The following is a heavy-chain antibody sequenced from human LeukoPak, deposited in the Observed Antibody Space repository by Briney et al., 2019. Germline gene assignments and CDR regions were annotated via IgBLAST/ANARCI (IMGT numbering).Heavy chain of an antibody. CDR2: IYWNDDQ. CDR3: AHNGLHH. CDR1: GFSLSTSGVG. V-gene: IGHV2-5*01. J-gene: IGHJ5*02. Sequence: SGPTLVKPTQTLTLTCTFSGFSLSTSGVGVVWIRQPPGQALEWLAVIYWNDDQRYSPSLKSRLTITKDASKNQVVLTMTNMDPADTATYYYAHNGLHHWGQGTLVTVSS. D-gene: IGHD2-21*01.